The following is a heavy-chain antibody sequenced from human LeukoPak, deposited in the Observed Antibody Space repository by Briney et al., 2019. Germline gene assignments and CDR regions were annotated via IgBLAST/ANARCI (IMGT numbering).Heavy chain of an antibody. CDR3: AKDGVWLGDQTGYFDY. J-gene: IGHJ4*02. CDR2: ISGSGGST. V-gene: IGHV3-23*01. Sequence: GGSLRLSCAASGFTFSSYAMSWVRQAPGKGLEWVSAISGSGGSTYYADSVKGRFTISRDNSKNTLYLQMNSLRAEDTAVYYCAKDGVWLGDQTGYFDYWGQGTLVTVSS. D-gene: IGHD3-10*01. CDR1: GFTFSSYA.